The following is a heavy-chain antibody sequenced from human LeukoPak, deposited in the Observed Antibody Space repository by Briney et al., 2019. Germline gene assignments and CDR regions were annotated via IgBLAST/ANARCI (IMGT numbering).Heavy chain of an antibody. CDR2: INLSGDTT. Sequence: PGASVKVSCKASGYIFTIYYMHWVRQAPGQGLEWMGIINLSGDTTTYAQRFQGRVTTTRDTSTSTVYMELSSLRSEDTAVYYCASGAVAHREVFDYWGQGTLVPVFS. CDR3: ASGAVAHREVFDY. D-gene: IGHD6-19*01. V-gene: IGHV1-46*01. CDR1: GYIFTIYY. J-gene: IGHJ4*02.